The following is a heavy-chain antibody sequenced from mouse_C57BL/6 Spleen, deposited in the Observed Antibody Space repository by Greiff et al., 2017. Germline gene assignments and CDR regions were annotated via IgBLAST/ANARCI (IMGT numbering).Heavy chain of an antibody. Sequence: VQLQQSVAELVRPGASVKLSCTASGFNIKNTYMHWVKQRPEQGLEWIGRIDPANGNTKYAPKFPGKATITADTSSNTAYLQLSSLTSEDTAIYYCARSFITTETWFAYWGQGTLVTVSA. CDR1: GFNIKNTY. V-gene: IGHV14-3*01. CDR3: ARSFITTETWFAY. CDR2: IDPANGNT. J-gene: IGHJ3*01. D-gene: IGHD1-1*01.